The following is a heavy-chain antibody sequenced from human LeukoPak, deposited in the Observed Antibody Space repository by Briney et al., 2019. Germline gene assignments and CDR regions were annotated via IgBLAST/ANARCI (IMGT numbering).Heavy chain of an antibody. CDR1: GGSISSYY. V-gene: IGHV4-59*01. CDR2: IYYSGST. D-gene: IGHD5-24*01. CDR3: ARGRRDGYVY. Sequence: SETLSLTCTVSGGSISSYYWSWIRQPPEKGLEWIGYIYYSGSTNYNPSLKSRVTISVDTSKNQFSLRLSSVTAADTAVYYCARGRRDGYVYWGQGTLVTVSS. J-gene: IGHJ4*02.